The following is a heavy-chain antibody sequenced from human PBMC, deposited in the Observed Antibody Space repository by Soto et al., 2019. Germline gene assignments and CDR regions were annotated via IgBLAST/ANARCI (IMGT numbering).Heavy chain of an antibody. D-gene: IGHD2-15*01. CDR1: GYTFTSYD. Sequence: QVQLVQSGAEVKKPGASVKVSCKASGYTFTSYDINWVRQATGQGLEWMGWMNPNSGNTGSAQKFQGRVTMSMNTSISTAYMELSSLRSEDTAVYYCARDRGVVAAYLGSWGQGTLVTVSS. V-gene: IGHV1-8*01. J-gene: IGHJ5*02. CDR2: MNPNSGNT. CDR3: ARDRGVVAAYLGS.